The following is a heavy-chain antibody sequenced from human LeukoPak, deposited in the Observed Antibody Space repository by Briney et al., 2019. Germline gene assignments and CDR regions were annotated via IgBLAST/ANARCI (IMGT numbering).Heavy chain of an antibody. J-gene: IGHJ4*02. CDR3: ARLGITTDY. CDR1: GGSISSSRYY. CDR2: IYYSGST. V-gene: IGHV4-39*01. D-gene: IGHD3-10*01. Sequence: ASETLSLTCTVSGGSISSSRYYWGWIRQPPGKGLEWTVSIYYSGSTYYNPSLKSRVTKSVNTSKNQSSLKLSAVTAADTAVYYCARLGITTDYWGQGTLVTVSS.